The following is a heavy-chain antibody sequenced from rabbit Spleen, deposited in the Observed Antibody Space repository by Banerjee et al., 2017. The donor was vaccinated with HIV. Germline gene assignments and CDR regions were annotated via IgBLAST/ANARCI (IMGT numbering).Heavy chain of an antibody. CDR2: IYGGSPGST. V-gene: IGHV1S40*01. D-gene: IGHD2-1*01. J-gene: IGHJ4*01. CDR3: ARTDGGDWVAGTDL. CDR1: GFYFSCSNY. Sequence: LVVSGGDLVKPGASLTLTWTASGFYFSCSNYICWVRQTPGKGLEWIACIYGGSPGSTAYASWAKGRFTISKTSPTTLPLQVTSLTAADTATYFCARTDGGDWVAGTDLWGPGTLVTVS.